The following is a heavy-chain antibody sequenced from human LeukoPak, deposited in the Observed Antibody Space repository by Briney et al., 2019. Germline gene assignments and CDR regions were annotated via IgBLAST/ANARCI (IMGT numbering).Heavy chain of an antibody. CDR1: GFTFSSYA. D-gene: IGHD3-22*01. CDR2: ISGSGGST. J-gene: IGHJ4*02. CDR3: YYYDSSGYYYFDY. Sequence: PSGGSLRLSCAASGFTFSSYAMSWVRQAPGKGLERVSAISGSGGSTYYADSVKGRFTISRDNSKNTLYLQMNSLRAEDTAVYYCYYYDSSGYYYFDYWGQGTLVTVSS. V-gene: IGHV3-23*01.